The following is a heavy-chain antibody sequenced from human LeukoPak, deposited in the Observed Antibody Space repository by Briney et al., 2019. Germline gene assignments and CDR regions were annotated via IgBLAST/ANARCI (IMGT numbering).Heavy chain of an antibody. J-gene: IGHJ5*02. V-gene: IGHV3-30*01. CDR1: GFTFSSYA. CDR2: ISYDGSNK. Sequence: PGGSLRLSCAASGFTFSSYAMHWVRQAPGKGLEWVAVISYDGSNKYYADSVKGRFTISRDNSKNTLYLQMNSLRAEDTAVYYCARAVYSNYNWFDPWGQGTLVTVSS. D-gene: IGHD4-11*01. CDR3: ARAVYSNYNWFDP.